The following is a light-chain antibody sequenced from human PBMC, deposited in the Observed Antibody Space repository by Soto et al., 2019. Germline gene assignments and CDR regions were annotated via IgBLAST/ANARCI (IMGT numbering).Light chain of an antibody. J-gene: IGKJ1*01. Sequence: EILMTQSPATLSMSPGERVTLSCRASQSVTSYLAWYQHKPGQAPRLLIYDASTRITGIPARFSGSGSGTEFTLTISSLQSEDFAVYYCQQYNSWPRTFGQGTKVEIK. CDR1: QSVTSY. V-gene: IGKV3-15*01. CDR2: DAS. CDR3: QQYNSWPRT.